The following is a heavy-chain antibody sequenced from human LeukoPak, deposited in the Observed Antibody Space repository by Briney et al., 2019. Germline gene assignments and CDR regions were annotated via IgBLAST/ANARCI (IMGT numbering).Heavy chain of an antibody. CDR3: ARVGYSSSTDFDY. Sequence: GGSLRLSCAASGFSFSNYAMSWVRQAPGKGLEWVSVIYSGGSTYYADSVKGRFTISRDNSKNTVYLQVNSLRGEDTAVYYCARVGYSSSTDFDYWGQGTLVIVSS. CDR2: IYSGGST. D-gene: IGHD5-18*01. J-gene: IGHJ4*02. CDR1: GFSFSNYA. V-gene: IGHV3-53*01.